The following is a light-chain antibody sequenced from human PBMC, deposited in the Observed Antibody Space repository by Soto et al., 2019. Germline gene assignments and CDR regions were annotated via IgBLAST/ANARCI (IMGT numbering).Light chain of an antibody. CDR2: GAS. CDR3: QQYNNWPRT. J-gene: IGKJ1*01. CDR1: QSISNN. Sequence: EIVMTQSPATLSVSPGERATLSCGASQSISNNLAWYQQKPGQAPRLLIYGASTRATGIPASFSGSGSGTEFTLTISSLQSEDFAVYYCQQYNNWPRTFGQGTKVEIK. V-gene: IGKV3-15*01.